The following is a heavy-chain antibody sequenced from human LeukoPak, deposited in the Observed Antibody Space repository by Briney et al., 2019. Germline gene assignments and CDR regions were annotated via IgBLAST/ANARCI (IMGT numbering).Heavy chain of an antibody. CDR2: IYPDDSDI. D-gene: IGHD3-10*01. J-gene: IGHJ3*02. CDR3: ARHGRGSRSPNAFDI. V-gene: IGHV5-51*01. Sequence: GESLKTPFKGSGYRFTDYWIGWVRQIPGEGLGWMGIIYPDDSDIRYSPSFQGQVTISADKSIITAYLQWSSLKASDTAMYYCARHGRGSRSPNAFDIWGQGTMVSVSS. CDR1: GYRFTDYW.